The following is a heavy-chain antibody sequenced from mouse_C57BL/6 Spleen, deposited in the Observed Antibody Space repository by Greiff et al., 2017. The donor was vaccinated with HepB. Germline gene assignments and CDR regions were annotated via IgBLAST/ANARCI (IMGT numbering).Heavy chain of an antibody. CDR1: GYAFTNYL. D-gene: IGHD2-5*01. V-gene: IGHV1-54*01. Sequence: QVQLKQSGAELVRPGTSVKVSCKASGYAFTNYLIEWVKQRPGQGLEWIGVINPGSGGTNYNEKFKGKATLTADKSSSTAYMQLSSLTSEDSAVYFCARHYSNSWFAYWGQGTLVTVSA. CDR2: INPGSGGT. CDR3: ARHYSNSWFAY. J-gene: IGHJ3*01.